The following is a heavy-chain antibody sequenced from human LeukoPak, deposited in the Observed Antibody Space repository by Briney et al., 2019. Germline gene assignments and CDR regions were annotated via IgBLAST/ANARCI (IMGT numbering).Heavy chain of an antibody. CDR3: AKDNRRHYTSGPSPDSLH. Sequence: HPGRSLRLSCAGSGFIFNNYAMHWVRQPPGKGLEWVSGISWNSGSIDYADSVKGRFTISRDNAKNSLYLQMNSLRVEDTAFYYCAKDNRRHYTSGPSPDSLHWGQGALVTVSS. CDR1: GFIFNNYA. D-gene: IGHD6-19*01. V-gene: IGHV3-9*01. CDR2: ISWNSGSI. J-gene: IGHJ4*02.